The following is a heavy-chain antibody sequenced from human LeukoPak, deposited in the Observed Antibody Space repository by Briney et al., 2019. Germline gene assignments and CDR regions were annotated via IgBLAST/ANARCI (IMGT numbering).Heavy chain of an antibody. V-gene: IGHV4-39*01. J-gene: IGHJ4*02. Sequence: PSETLSLTYTVSGGSINSATYYWGWIRQPPGKGLEWIGTIYSSGSTSYTPSLESRVTMSVDTSKNQFFLKLTSVTAADTAVYYCARALAYCAGSCVTDYFDYWGQGALVTVSS. CDR2: IYSSGST. CDR1: GGSINSATYY. CDR3: ARALAYCAGSCVTDYFDY. D-gene: IGHD2-21*01.